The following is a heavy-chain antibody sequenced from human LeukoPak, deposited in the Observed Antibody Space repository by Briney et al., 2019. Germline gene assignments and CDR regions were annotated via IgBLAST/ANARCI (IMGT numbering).Heavy chain of an antibody. CDR1: GYTFTGYY. D-gene: IGHD1-26*01. CDR3: ARAEIVGATGGGYFDY. V-gene: IGHV1-2*02. Sequence: ASVKVSCKASGYTFTGYYMHWVRQAPGQGLEWMGWINPNSGGTNYAQKLQGRVTMTTDTSTSTAYMELRSLRSDDTAVYYCARAEIVGATGGGYFDYWGQGTLVTVSS. J-gene: IGHJ4*02. CDR2: INPNSGGT.